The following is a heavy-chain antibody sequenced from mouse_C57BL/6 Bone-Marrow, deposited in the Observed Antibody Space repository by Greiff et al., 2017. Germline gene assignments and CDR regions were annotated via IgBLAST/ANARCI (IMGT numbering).Heavy chain of an antibody. V-gene: IGHV1-15*01. D-gene: IGHD2-1*01. Sequence: QVHVKQSGAELVRPGASVTLSCKASGYTFTDYEMHWVKQTPVHGLEWIGAIDPETGGTAYNQKFKGKDILTADKSSSTAYMELRSLTSEDSAVYYCTSGVLWYPLDYWGQGTTLTVSS. CDR1: GYTFTDYE. CDR3: TSGVLWYPLDY. CDR2: IDPETGGT. J-gene: IGHJ2*01.